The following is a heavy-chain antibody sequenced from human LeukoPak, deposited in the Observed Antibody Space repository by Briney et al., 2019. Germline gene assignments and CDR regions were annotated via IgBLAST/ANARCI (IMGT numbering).Heavy chain of an antibody. D-gene: IGHD6-13*01. V-gene: IGHV1-2*06. CDR1: GYTFTGYY. CDR2: INPNSGGT. CDR3: ARNPINIAAADDYYYYYMDV. J-gene: IGHJ6*03. Sequence: ASVKVSCKAFGYTFTGYYMHWLRQAPGQGLEWMGRINPNSGGTNYAQKFQGRVTMTRDTSISTAYMELRSLRSDDTAVYYCARNPINIAAADDYYYYYMDVWGKGTTVTVSS.